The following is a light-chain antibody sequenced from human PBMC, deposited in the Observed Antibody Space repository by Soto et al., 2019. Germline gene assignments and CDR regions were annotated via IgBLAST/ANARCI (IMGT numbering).Light chain of an antibody. CDR3: QQRNVWPPVT. V-gene: IGKV3-11*01. Sequence: EIVLTQSPATLSSFPGDRVTLSCRASQYINTRLAWYQHRPGQAPRLLIYQTSIRAADIPARFSASGSGTDFTLTISDVQPEDFAVYYCQQRNVWPPVTFGQGTRLEIK. CDR1: QYINTR. CDR2: QTS. J-gene: IGKJ5*01.